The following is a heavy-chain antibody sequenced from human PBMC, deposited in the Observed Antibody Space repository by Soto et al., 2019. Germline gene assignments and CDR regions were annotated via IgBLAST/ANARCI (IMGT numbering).Heavy chain of an antibody. J-gene: IGHJ5*02. D-gene: IGHD1-1*01. CDR3: ARDEGNTRKDGAWFDP. CDR1: GYTFTSYG. V-gene: IGHV1-18*01. CDR2: ISGYNGNT. Sequence: QVQLVQSGAEVKKPGASVKVSCKSSGYTFTSYGISWVRQAPGQGLEWMGWISGYNGNTNYAQKLQRRVTMTTDTATSTAYMGLRSLRSADTAVYYCARDEGNTRKDGAWFDPWGQGPLVTASS.